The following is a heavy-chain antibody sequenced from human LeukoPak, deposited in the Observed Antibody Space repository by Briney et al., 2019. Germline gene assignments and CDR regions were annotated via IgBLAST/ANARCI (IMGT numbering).Heavy chain of an antibody. CDR1: GFTFSSYA. Sequence: GGSLRLSCAASGFTFSSYAMSWVRQAPGKGLEWVSAISGSGGSTYYADSVKGRFTISRDNSKNTLYLQMNSLRAEDTAVYYCAKNFGYGSGSDYYYYYGMDVWGQGTTVTVSS. D-gene: IGHD3-10*01. CDR3: AKNFGYGSGSDYYYYYGMDV. V-gene: IGHV3-23*01. J-gene: IGHJ6*02. CDR2: ISGSGGST.